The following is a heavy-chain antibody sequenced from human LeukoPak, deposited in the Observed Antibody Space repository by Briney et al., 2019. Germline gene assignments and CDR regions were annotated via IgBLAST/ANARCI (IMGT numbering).Heavy chain of an antibody. V-gene: IGHV4-4*07. Sequence: SETLSLTCTVSGGSISSYYWSWIRQPAGKGLEWIGRIYTSGSTNYNPSLKSRVTMSVGTSKNQFSLKLSSVTAADTAVYYCAREFTMVRGVITYFDYWGQGTLVTVSS. CDR1: GGSISSYY. D-gene: IGHD3-10*01. CDR2: IYTSGST. CDR3: AREFTMVRGVITYFDY. J-gene: IGHJ4*02.